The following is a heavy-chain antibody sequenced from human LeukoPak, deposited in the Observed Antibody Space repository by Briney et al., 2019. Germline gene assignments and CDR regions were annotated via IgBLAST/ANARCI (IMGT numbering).Heavy chain of an antibody. V-gene: IGHV4-34*01. D-gene: IGHD3-16*02. Sequence: PSETLSLTCAVYGGSFSGYYWSWIRQPPGKGLEWIGEINHSGSTNYNPSLKSRVTISVDTSKNQFSLKLSSVTAADTAVYYCARGAKNDYVWGSYRSYYFDYWGQGTLVTVCS. CDR2: INHSGST. CDR1: GGSFSGYY. CDR3: ARGAKNDYVWGSYRSYYFDY. J-gene: IGHJ4*02.